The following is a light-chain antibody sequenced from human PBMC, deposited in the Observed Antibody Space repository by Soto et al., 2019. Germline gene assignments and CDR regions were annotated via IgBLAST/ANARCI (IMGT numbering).Light chain of an antibody. Sequence: EIVLTQSPATLSLSPGERATLSCRASQSVSSYLAWYQEKPGQAPRLLIYDSSNRAAGIPARFSGSGSGTDFTLPISSLEPEDFAVYYCQQRSNRPRTFGQGTKVEIK. CDR1: QSVSSY. J-gene: IGKJ1*01. CDR2: DSS. CDR3: QQRSNRPRT. V-gene: IGKV3-11*01.